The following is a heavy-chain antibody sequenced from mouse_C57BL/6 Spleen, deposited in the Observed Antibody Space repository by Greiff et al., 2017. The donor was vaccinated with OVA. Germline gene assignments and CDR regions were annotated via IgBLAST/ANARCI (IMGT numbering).Heavy chain of an antibody. V-gene: IGHV1-5*01. CDR2: IYPGNSDT. CDR3: TREGRGDYDVLWFAY. CDR1: GYTFTSYW. D-gene: IGHD2-4*01. Sequence: VQLQQSGTVLARPGASVKMSCKTSGYTFTSYWMHWVKQRPGQGLEWIGAIYPGNSDTSYNQKFKGKAKLTAVTSASTAYMELSSLTNEDSVVYYCTREGRGDYDVLWFAYWGQGTLVTVSA. J-gene: IGHJ3*01.